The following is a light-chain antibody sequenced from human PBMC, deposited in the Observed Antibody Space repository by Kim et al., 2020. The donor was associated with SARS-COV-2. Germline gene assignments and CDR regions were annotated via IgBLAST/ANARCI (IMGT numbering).Light chain of an antibody. Sequence: DIVMTQSPDSLAVSLGERATINCKSSQSLFQSSNNKNCFDGYQQKPGQPPKMLIYWASTRESGVPDRFSGSGSGTDFTLTISSLQAEDVAVYYCLQYCSAPVTFGGGPKLEI. CDR2: WAS. CDR3: LQYCSAPVT. CDR1: QSLFQSSNNKNC. V-gene: IGKV4-1*01. J-gene: IGKJ4*01.